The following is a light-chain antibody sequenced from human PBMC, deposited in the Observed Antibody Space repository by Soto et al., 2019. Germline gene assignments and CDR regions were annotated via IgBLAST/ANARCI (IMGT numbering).Light chain of an antibody. J-gene: IGKJ1*01. CDR1: QSISSW. CDR2: KAS. V-gene: IGKV1-5*03. CDR3: QQYNGYPWT. Sequence: DIQMTQTPSTLSAFVGDRVTITCRASQSISSWLAWYQQRGGEAPKLLIYKASSLESGVPSRFSGSGSGTEFTLTISSLQPADFATYYCQQYNGYPWTFGQGTTVEI.